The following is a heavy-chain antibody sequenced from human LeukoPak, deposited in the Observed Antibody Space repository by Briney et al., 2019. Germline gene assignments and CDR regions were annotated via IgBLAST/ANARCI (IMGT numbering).Heavy chain of an antibody. CDR1: GGSISSYY. D-gene: IGHD5-24*01. CDR3: ARDTGDGYNSFAFDI. CDR2: IYYSGST. J-gene: IGHJ3*02. V-gene: IGHV4-59*01. Sequence: SETLSLTCTVSGGSISSYYWSWIRQPPGKGLEWIGYIYYSGSTNYNPSLQSRVTISVDTSKNQFSLKLSSVTAADTAVYYCARDTGDGYNSFAFDIWGQGTMVTVSS.